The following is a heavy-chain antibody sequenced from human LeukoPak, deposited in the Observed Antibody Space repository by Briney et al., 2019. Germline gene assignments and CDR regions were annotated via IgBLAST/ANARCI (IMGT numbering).Heavy chain of an antibody. CDR2: ISSSGSTI. J-gene: IGHJ6*02. CDR3: AREDTAMVNYYYYGMDV. V-gene: IGHV3-48*03. CDR1: GFTFSSYE. D-gene: IGHD5-18*01. Sequence: GGSLRLSCAASGFTFSSYEMNWVRQAPGKGLEWVSYISSSGSTIYYADSVKGRFTNSRDNAKNSLYLQMNSLRAEDTAVYYCAREDTAMVNYYYYGMDVWGQGTTVTVSS.